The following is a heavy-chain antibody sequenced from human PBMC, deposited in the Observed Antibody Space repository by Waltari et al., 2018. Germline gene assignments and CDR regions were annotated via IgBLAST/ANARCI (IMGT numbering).Heavy chain of an antibody. CDR1: GFSFSSSG. Sequence: QVQLVESGGGVVQPGRSLRLSCAASGFSFSSSGMHWVRQAPGKGLEWVAVISYDGSNTYYGDSVKGRFTISRDNSKNTLYLQMNSLRVEDTAVYYCANLYGDYPDYWGQGTLVTVSS. V-gene: IGHV3-30*18. D-gene: IGHD4-17*01. J-gene: IGHJ4*02. CDR2: ISYDGSNT. CDR3: ANLYGDYPDY.